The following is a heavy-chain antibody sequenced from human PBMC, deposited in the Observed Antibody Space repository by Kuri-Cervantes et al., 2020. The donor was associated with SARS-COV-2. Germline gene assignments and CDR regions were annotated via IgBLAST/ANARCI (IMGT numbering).Heavy chain of an antibody. CDR2: TYYRSKWYN. CDR1: GDSVSSNSAA. Sequence: SCAISGDSVSSNSAAWNWFRQSPSRGLEWLGRTYYRSKWYNDYAVSVKSRITINPDTSKNQFSLQLNSVTPEDTAVYYCASSDFWSGHYYFDYWGQGTLVTVSS. CDR3: ASSDFWSGHYYFDY. V-gene: IGHV6-1*01. J-gene: IGHJ4*02. D-gene: IGHD3-3*01.